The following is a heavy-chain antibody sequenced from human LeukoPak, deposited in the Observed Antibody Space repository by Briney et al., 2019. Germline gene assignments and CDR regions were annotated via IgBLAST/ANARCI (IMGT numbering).Heavy chain of an antibody. CDR3: ARDTDYYGSGRHGYFDH. V-gene: IGHV3-66*01. CDR2: IYSGGST. J-gene: IGHJ1*01. CDR1: GLTISDNF. Sequence: GSLRLSCAASGLTISDNFMGWVRQTPGKGLEWVSLIYSGGSTYSADSVKGRFIISRDNSKNTLHLQMNSLRVEDTAVYYCARDTDYYGSGRHGYFDHWGQGTLVTVSS. D-gene: IGHD3-10*01.